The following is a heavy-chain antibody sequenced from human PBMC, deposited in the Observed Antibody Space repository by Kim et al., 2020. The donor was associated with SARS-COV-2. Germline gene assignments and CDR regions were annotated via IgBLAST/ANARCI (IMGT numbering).Heavy chain of an antibody. D-gene: IGHD2-8*01. CDR3: ARPSFCRNGVCPYYDY. J-gene: IGHJ4*02. V-gene: IGHV1-3*01. CDR2: VNAGDATT. Sequence: ASVKVSCKASGFTFTNYAIHWVRQAPGQRLEWMGWVNAGDATTKYSEKFLGRVTMIRDTSTGTVYMVLSSLRSEDTAVYYCARPSFCRNGVCPYYDYWGQ. CDR1: GFTFTNYA.